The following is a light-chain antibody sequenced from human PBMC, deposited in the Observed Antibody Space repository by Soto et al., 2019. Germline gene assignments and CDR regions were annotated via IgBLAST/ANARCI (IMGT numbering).Light chain of an antibody. CDR3: QQLNSYPHT. V-gene: IGKV1-9*01. CDR2: AAS. J-gene: IGKJ4*01. CDR1: QGISSY. Sequence: IQLTQCPSSLSASVGDRVTITCRASQGISSYLAWYQQKPGRAPKLLIYAASTLQSGVPSRFSGSVSGTDFTLTISSLQPEDFATYYCQQLNSYPHTIGGGTKV.